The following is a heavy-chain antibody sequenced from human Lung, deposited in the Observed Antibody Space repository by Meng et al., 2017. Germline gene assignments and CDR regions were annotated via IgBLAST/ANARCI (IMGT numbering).Heavy chain of an antibody. CDR1: GGSFSDYS. CDR2: INHSGST. J-gene: IGHJ4*02. Sequence: QGQLQQCGAGLLKPSETLSLACVVSGGSFSDYSWSWIRQPPGKGLEWIGEINHSGSTNYNPSLESRATISVDTSQNNLPLKLSSVTAADSAVYYCARGPTTMAHDFDYWGQGTLVTVSS. CDR3: ARGPTTMAHDFDY. D-gene: IGHD4-11*01. V-gene: IGHV4-34*01.